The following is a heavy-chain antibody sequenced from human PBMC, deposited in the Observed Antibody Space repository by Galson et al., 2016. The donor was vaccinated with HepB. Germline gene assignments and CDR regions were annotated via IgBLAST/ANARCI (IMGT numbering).Heavy chain of an antibody. J-gene: IGHJ4*02. V-gene: IGHV3-30*18. CDR3: AKAPRSLYCSGGTCYSGFGS. CDR1: GFTFSRYG. Sequence: SLRLSCAASGFTFSRYGMHWVRQAPGKGLEWVAVISYDGSNKYYADSVKGRFTISRDNSKNTLFLQMNSLRAEDTAVYYCAKAPRSLYCSGGTCYSGFGSWGQGTLVTVSS. CDR2: ISYDGSNK. D-gene: IGHD2-15*01.